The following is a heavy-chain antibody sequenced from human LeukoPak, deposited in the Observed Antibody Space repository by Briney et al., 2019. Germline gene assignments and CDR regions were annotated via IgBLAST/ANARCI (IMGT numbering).Heavy chain of an antibody. D-gene: IGHD3-22*01. Sequence: GSLRLSCAASGFTFSSYAMNWVRQAPGKGLEWVSGISGRGGSTYYADSVKGRFTISSDNSKNTLYLQMNSLRAEDTAVYYCAKAIYENSGNYYIYWGQGTLVTVSS. CDR2: ISGRGGST. V-gene: IGHV3-23*01. J-gene: IGHJ4*02. CDR1: GFTFSSYA. CDR3: AKAIYENSGNYYIY.